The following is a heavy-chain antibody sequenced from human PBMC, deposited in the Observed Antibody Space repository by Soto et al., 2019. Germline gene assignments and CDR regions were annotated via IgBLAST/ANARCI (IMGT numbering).Heavy chain of an antibody. D-gene: IGHD1-1*01. CDR1: GYTFTSYG. CDR2: ISAYNGNT. J-gene: IGHJ4*02. CDR3: ARCIGELAQLELDY. Sequence: ASVKVSCKASGYTFTSYGISWVRQAPGQGLEWMGWISAYNGNTNYAQKLQGRVTMTTDTSTSTAYMELRSLRSDVTVVYYGARCIGELAQLELDYWGQGTLVTVSS. V-gene: IGHV1-18*01.